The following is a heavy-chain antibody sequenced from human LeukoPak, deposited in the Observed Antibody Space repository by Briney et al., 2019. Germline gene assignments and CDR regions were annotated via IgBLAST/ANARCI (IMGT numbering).Heavy chain of an antibody. D-gene: IGHD3-10*01. CDR3: ARYKSSGSGRTYNWFDP. J-gene: IGHJ5*02. V-gene: IGHV1-18*01. Sequence: ASVKVSCKASGYTFTSYGISWVRQAPGQGLEWMGWISAYNGNTNYAQKLQGRVTMTTDTSTSTAYMELRSLRSDDTAVYYCARYKSSGSGRTYNWFDPWGQGTLVTVSS. CDR1: GYTFTSYG. CDR2: ISAYNGNT.